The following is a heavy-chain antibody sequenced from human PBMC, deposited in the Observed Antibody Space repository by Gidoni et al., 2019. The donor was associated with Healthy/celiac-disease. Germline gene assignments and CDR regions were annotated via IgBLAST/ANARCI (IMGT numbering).Heavy chain of an antibody. CDR3: AIGWRGYSGYDSYYFDY. V-gene: IGHV4-59*01. Sequence: QVQLQESGPGLVKPSETLSLTCTVSGGSISRYYWSWIRHPPGKGLEWIGYIYYRGSTNYNPSLKSRVTISVDTSKNQFSLKLSSVTAADTAVYYCAIGWRGYSGYDSYYFDYWGQGTLVTVSS. D-gene: IGHD5-12*01. CDR2: IYYRGST. J-gene: IGHJ4*02. CDR1: GGSISRYY.